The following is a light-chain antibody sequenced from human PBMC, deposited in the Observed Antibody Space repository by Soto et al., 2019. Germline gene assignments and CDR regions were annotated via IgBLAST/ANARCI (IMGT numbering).Light chain of an antibody. V-gene: IGKV1-5*01. J-gene: IGKJ2*01. CDR3: QKYDTYPYT. Sequence: DIQMTQSPSTLSASAGDRVTISCRASQSIASWMAWYQQKAGKAPNLLIYDASSLESGVPSRFSGSGSGTEFTLTISSLQPDDYANYYCQKYDTYPYTFGQGTKLEI. CDR1: QSIASW. CDR2: DAS.